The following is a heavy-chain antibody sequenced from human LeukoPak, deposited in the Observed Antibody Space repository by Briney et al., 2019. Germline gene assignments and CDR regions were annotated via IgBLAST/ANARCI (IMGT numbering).Heavy chain of an antibody. CDR1: GFTFSSYS. Sequence: GGSLRLSCAASGFTFSSYSMNWVRQAPGKGLEWVSYISSSGSTIYYADSVKGRFTISRDNAKNSLYLQMNSLRAEDTAVYYCARCHGLDGGGKWELLYFDYWGQGTLVTVSS. D-gene: IGHD1-26*01. V-gene: IGHV3-48*04. CDR2: ISSSGSTI. CDR3: ARCHGLDGGGKWELLYFDY. J-gene: IGHJ4*02.